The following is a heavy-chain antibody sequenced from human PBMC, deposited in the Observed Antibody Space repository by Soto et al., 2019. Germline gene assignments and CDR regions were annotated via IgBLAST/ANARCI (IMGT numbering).Heavy chain of an antibody. D-gene: IGHD6-13*01. CDR1: GYTLTELS. CDR2: FDPEGGET. J-gene: IGHJ5*02. CDR3: ATLARPQQQLSAHWFDP. V-gene: IGHV1-24*01. Sequence: ASVKVSCKVSGYTLTELSMHWVRQAPGKGLEWMGGFDPEGGETIYAQKFQGRVTMTEDTSTDTAYMELSSLRSEDTAVYYCATLARPQQQLSAHWFDPWGQGTLVTVSS.